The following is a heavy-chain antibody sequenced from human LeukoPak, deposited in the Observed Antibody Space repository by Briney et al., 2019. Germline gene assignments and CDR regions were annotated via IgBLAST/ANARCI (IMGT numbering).Heavy chain of an antibody. V-gene: IGHV4-30-2*05. D-gene: IGHD4-17*01. J-gene: IGHJ4*02. Sequence: PSETLSLTCAVSGGSISSGGYSWSWIRQPPGKGLEWIGYIYHSGSTYYNPSLKSRVTISVDTSKNQFSLKLSSVTAADTAVYYCARDRGTVTTLDYWGQGTLVTVSS. CDR1: GGSISSGGYS. CDR2: IYHSGST. CDR3: ARDRGTVTTLDY.